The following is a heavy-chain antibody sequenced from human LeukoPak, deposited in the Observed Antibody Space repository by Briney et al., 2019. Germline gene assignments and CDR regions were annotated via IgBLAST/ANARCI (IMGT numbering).Heavy chain of an antibody. CDR3: AREPQGDSSGYDAFDI. CDR2: IYSGGST. D-gene: IGHD3-22*01. Sequence: PGGSLRLSCAASGFTVSSNYMTWVRQAPGKGLEWGSVIYSGGSTYYADSVKGRFTLYRDNSKNTLFLQMNSLRAEDTAVYYCAREPQGDSSGYDAFDIWGQGTMVTVSS. J-gene: IGHJ3*02. V-gene: IGHV3-66*01. CDR1: GFTVSSNY.